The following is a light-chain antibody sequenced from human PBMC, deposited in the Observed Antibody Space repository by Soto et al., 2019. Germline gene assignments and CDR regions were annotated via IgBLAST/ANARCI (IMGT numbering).Light chain of an antibody. V-gene: IGKV3D-15*01. CDR2: APS. J-gene: IGKJ5*01. Sequence: VFTPSPGTRSLSTGEIASLSSMSSPIGSISYFPWNHEKPGQATRILXXAPSNRATGIPARFIGSGSGKAFTLTISSLQSEEFAVYYCQQYNNSPSKTFGQGTRVEIK. CDR3: QQYNNSPSKT. CDR1: PIGSISY.